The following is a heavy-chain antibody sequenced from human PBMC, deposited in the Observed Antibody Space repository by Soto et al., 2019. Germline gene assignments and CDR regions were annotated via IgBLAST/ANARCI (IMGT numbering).Heavy chain of an antibody. CDR3: ARGGYYDNSWGKLSHYGLDV. Sequence: QVQLAQSANEVKKPGASVRVSCKAAGYTFIRYGIAWVRQAPGQGLEWMGWISPYNDYTVYAQKFQGRVSMTADTSTRTVYMSLRCLKSDDTAVYYCARGGYYDNSWGKLSHYGLDVWGQGTSVSVSS. V-gene: IGHV1-18*01. CDR2: ISPYNDYT. CDR1: GYTFIRYG. J-gene: IGHJ6*02. D-gene: IGHD3-16*01.